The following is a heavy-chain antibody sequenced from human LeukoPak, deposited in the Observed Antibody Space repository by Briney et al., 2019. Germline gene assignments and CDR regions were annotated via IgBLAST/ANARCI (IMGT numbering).Heavy chain of an antibody. CDR1: GFTFSSYW. V-gene: IGHV3-7*01. CDR2: IKQDGSEK. Sequence: PGGSLRLSCAASGFTFSSYWMSWVRQAPGKGLEWVANIKQDGSEKYYVDSVMGRFTVSRDNAKSSLYLQMNSLRAEDTAVYYCARDLHDYFWGSYNYWGQGALVTVSS. D-gene: IGHD3-16*01. J-gene: IGHJ4*02. CDR3: ARDLHDYFWGSYNY.